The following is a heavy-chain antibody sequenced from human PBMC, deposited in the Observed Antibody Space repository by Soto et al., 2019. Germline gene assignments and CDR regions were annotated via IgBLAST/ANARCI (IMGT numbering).Heavy chain of an antibody. CDR2: ISGSGGST. J-gene: IGHJ4*02. CDR3: AKDSTLVGATEKPPY. CDR1: GFTFSSYA. D-gene: IGHD1-26*01. Sequence: PGGSLRLSCAASGFTFSSYAMSWVRQAPGKGLEWVSAISGSGGSTYYADSMKGRFTISRDNSKNTLYLQMNSLRAEDAAVYYCAKDSTLVGATEKPPYWGQGTLVTVSS. V-gene: IGHV3-23*01.